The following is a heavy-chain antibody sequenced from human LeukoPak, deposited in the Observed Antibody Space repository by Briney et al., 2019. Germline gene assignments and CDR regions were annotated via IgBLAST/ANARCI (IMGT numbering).Heavy chain of an antibody. CDR2: IVVGSGTT. J-gene: IGHJ5*02. V-gene: IGHV1-58*01. CDR1: GITFSSFA. Sequence: SVKVSCTTSGITFSSFAVQWVRQARGQRLEWIGWIVVGSGTTKYAQKFQERVTITRDMSTSTAFMELRSLRFDDTALYYCAADVIPGPKGFDPWGQGTLVTVSS. D-gene: IGHD2-21*01. CDR3: AADVIPGPKGFDP.